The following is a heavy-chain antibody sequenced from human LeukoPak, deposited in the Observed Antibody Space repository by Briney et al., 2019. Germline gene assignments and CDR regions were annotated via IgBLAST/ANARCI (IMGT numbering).Heavy chain of an antibody. V-gene: IGHV3-23*01. D-gene: IGHD1-26*01. Sequence: HTGGSLRLSCAASGFTFSSYGMSWVRQAPGKGLEWVSAISGSGGSTYYADSVKGRFTISRDNSKNTLYLQMNSLRAEDTAVYYCAKGSFIVGAKGPRYFDYWGQGTLVTVSS. CDR2: ISGSGGST. J-gene: IGHJ4*02. CDR3: AKGSFIVGAKGPRYFDY. CDR1: GFTFSSYG.